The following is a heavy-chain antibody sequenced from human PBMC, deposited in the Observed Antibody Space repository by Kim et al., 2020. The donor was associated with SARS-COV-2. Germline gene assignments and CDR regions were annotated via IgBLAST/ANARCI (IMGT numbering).Heavy chain of an antibody. CDR2: IYHSGST. J-gene: IGHJ5*02. Sequence: SQTLSLSCTVSGYSISSGYYWGWIRQPPGKGLEWIGSIYHSGSTYYNPSLKSRVTISVDTSKNQFSLKLSSVTAADTAVYYCAQTDGYYGSGPPPNWFDP. CDR1: GYSISSGYY. D-gene: IGHD3-10*01. CDR3: AQTDGYYGSGPPPNWFDP. V-gene: IGHV4-38-2*02.